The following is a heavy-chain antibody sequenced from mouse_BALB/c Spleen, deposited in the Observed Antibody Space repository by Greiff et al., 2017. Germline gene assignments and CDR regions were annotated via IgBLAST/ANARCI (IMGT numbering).Heavy chain of an antibody. D-gene: IGHD1-2*01. CDR2: ISSGSSTI. J-gene: IGHJ4*01. CDR1: GFTFSSFG. Sequence: EVKVEESGGGLVQPGGSRKLSCAASGFTFSSFGMHWVRQAPEKGLEWVAYISSGSSTIYYADTVKGRFTISRDNPKNTLFLQMTSLRSEDTAMYYCAREDYGYDYYAMDYWGQGTSVTVSS. V-gene: IGHV5-17*02. CDR3: AREDYGYDYYAMDY.